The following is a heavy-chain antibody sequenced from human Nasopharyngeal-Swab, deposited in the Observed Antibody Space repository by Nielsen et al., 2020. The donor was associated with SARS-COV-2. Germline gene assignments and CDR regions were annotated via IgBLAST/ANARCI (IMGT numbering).Heavy chain of an antibody. CDR1: GYTFTSYY. CDR2: IIPIFGTA. Sequence: SVKVSCKASGYTFTSYYMHWVRQAPGQGLEWMGGIIPIFGTANYAQKFQGRVTITADKSTSTAYMELSSLRSEDTAVYYCARGNCSGGSCYSNDAFDIWGQGTMVTVSS. CDR3: ARGNCSGGSCYSNDAFDI. D-gene: IGHD2-15*01. V-gene: IGHV1-69*06. J-gene: IGHJ3*02.